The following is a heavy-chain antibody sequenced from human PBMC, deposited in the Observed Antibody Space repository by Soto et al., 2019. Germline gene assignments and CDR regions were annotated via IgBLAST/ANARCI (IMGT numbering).Heavy chain of an antibody. D-gene: IGHD1-1*01. V-gene: IGHV3-23*01. Sequence: GWSLRLSCTASGFTFSDYVMSWVRQAPGRGLEWVSAISGGGSSTFYADSVKGRFVISRDNSKNTIHLQLDSLRAEDTAVYFCARAQILQLENIFDYWGQGALVTVSS. CDR2: ISGGGSST. CDR3: ARAQILQLENIFDY. CDR1: GFTFSDYV. J-gene: IGHJ4*02.